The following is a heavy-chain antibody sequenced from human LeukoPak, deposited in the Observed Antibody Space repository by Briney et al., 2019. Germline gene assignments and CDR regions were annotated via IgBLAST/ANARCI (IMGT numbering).Heavy chain of an antibody. CDR1: GGTFSSYA. Sequence: GASVKVSCKASGGTFSSYAISWVRQAPGQGLEWMGGIIPIFGTANYAQKFQGRVTITADESTSTAYMELSSLRSEDTAVYHCASALSSPSYYYYMDVWGKGTTVTVSS. D-gene: IGHD3-16*02. CDR2: IIPIFGTA. J-gene: IGHJ6*03. CDR3: ASALSSPSYYYYMDV. V-gene: IGHV1-69*13.